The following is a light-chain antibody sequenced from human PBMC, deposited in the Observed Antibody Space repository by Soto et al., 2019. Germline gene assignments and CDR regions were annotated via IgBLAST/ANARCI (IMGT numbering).Light chain of an antibody. CDR3: HQYDSSPRT. CDR2: GAS. J-gene: IGKJ1*01. V-gene: IGKV3-20*01. Sequence: EIVLTQSPGTLSLSPGERATLSCSASQSVSSSYLAWYQQKPGQAPRLLIYGASSSATDIPDRFSGSGSGTDFTLTISRLEPEDFAVYYCHQYDSSPRTFGQGTKVEI. CDR1: QSVSSSY.